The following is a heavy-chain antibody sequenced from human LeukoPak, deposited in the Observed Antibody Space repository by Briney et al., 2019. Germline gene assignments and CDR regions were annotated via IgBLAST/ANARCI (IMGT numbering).Heavy chain of an antibody. V-gene: IGHV4-38-2*01. Sequence: PSETLSLTCSVSGYSIRSGYQWGWIRQPPGKGLEWIGSINYSGTTYDNPSLRSRVTISIDTSKNQVFLKMRSMTAADTAVYYCARGINLPPDYDFWSGYYGDAFDIWGQGTMVTVSS. D-gene: IGHD3-3*01. CDR2: INYSGTT. CDR1: GYSIRSGYQ. J-gene: IGHJ3*02. CDR3: ARGINLPPDYDFWSGYYGDAFDI.